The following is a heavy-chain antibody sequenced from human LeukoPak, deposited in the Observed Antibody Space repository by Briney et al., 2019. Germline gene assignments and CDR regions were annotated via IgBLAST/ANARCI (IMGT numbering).Heavy chain of an antibody. CDR3: AKDMGYDSSGSYSGFDY. V-gene: IGHV3-9*01. Sequence: SLRLSCAASGFTFDDYAMHWVRQAPGKGLEWVSGISWNSGSIGYADSVKGRFTISRDNAKNSLYLQMNSLRAEDTALYYCAKDMGYDSSGSYSGFDYWGQGTLVTVSS. J-gene: IGHJ4*02. CDR1: GFTFDDYA. D-gene: IGHD3-10*01. CDR2: ISWNSGSI.